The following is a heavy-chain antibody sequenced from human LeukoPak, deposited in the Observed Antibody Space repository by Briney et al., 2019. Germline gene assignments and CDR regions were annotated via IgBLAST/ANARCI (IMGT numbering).Heavy chain of an antibody. V-gene: IGHV1-18*01. CDR3: ARDGNESGSGTFYSIGMDV. D-gene: IGHD3-10*01. J-gene: IGHJ6*02. CDR2: ITTYKGNM. Sequence: ASVKVSCKASGGTFSSHGISWVRQAPGQGLEWMGWITTYKGNMAYAPKFQGRVTMTTDTSTSTAYMELRSLRSDDTAVYYCARDGNESGSGTFYSIGMDVWGHGTTVTVSS. CDR1: GGTFSSHG.